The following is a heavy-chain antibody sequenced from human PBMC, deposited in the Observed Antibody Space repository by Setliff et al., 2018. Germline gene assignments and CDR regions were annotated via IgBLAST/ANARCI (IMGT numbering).Heavy chain of an antibody. CDR1: GGSFSDYY. CDR3: ATRTFAVIPHSGLGLDYFYGMDV. CDR2: INQSGNT. D-gene: IGHD2-21*01. J-gene: IGHJ6*02. Sequence: SETLSLTCTVYGGSFSDYYWGWIRQSPGKRPEWIAEINQSGNTYYNPSLRSRVSMSLDTSKRQVSLNLNSVTAADTGVYYCATRTFAVIPHSGLGLDYFYGMDVWGRGTTVTVS. V-gene: IGHV4-34*10.